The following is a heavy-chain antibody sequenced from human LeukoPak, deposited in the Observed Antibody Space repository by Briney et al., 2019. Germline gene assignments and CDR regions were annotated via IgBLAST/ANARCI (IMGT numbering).Heavy chain of an antibody. CDR1: GFSFRNAW. Sequence: GPLSPSCAASGFSFRNAWMSWARQAPGKGLEWVGRIKSKTDGGTTEYAAPVKGRFTNSRDDSKNTLYLQMNSLKTEDTAVYYCTTDSRITIFGVDPDYWGQGTLVTVSS. CDR2: IKSKTDGGTT. V-gene: IGHV3-15*01. D-gene: IGHD3-3*01. CDR3: TTDSRITIFGVDPDY. J-gene: IGHJ4*02.